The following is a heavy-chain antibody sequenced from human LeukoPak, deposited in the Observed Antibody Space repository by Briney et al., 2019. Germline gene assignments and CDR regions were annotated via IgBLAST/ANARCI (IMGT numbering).Heavy chain of an antibody. D-gene: IGHD2-2*01. Sequence: GGSLRLSCTASGFTFGDYAMSWVRQAPGKGLEWVASIRSKAYGGTTEYAASVKGRFTISRDDSKSIAYLQMNSLKTEDTAVYYCTRDLCSSTSCYAPFDYWGQGTLVTVSS. V-gene: IGHV3-49*04. CDR3: TRDLCSSTSCYAPFDY. J-gene: IGHJ4*02. CDR2: IRSKAYGGTT. CDR1: GFTFGDYA.